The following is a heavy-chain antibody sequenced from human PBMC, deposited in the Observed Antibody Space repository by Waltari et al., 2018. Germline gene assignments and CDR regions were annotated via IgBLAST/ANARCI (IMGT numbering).Heavy chain of an antibody. D-gene: IGHD3-10*01. V-gene: IGHV4-38-2*01. J-gene: IGHJ4*02. CDR1: GYSISSGYY. Sequence: QVQLQESGPGLVKPSETLSLTCAVSGYSISSGYYWVWIRQPPGKGLEWIGSIYHSGCPENITSSSMRVTVSLKTAKKQFNLRVSSVTAADTAEYYGASIFMVRGVYADCWGQGSLVTVS. CDR2: IYHSGCP. CDR3: ASIFMVRGVYADC.